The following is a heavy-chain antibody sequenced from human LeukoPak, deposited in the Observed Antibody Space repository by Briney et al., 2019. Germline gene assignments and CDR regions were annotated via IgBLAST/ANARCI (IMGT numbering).Heavy chain of an antibody. CDR2: ISSSGSTI. J-gene: IGHJ3*02. Sequence: KPGGSLRLSCAASGFTFSDYYMSWIRQAPGKGLEWVSYISSSGSTIYYADSVKGRFTISRDNAKNSLYLQMNSLRAEDTAVYYCARDQKETAMVPGDAFDIWGQGTMVTVSS. D-gene: IGHD5-18*01. V-gene: IGHV3-11*01. CDR3: ARDQKETAMVPGDAFDI. CDR1: GFTFSDYY.